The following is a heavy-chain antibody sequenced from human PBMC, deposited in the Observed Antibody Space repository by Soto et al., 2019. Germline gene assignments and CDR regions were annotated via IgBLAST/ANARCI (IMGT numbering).Heavy chain of an antibody. CDR3: ARHRLYERYDSSGYYAEYFQH. CDR1: GGSISSSSYY. Sequence: SETLSLTCTVSGGSISSSSYYWGWIRQPPGKGLEWIGSIYYSGSTYYNPSLKSRVTISVDTSKNQFSLKLSSVTAADTAVYYCARHRLYERYDSSGYYAEYFQHWGQGTLVTVSS. V-gene: IGHV4-39*01. CDR2: IYYSGST. D-gene: IGHD3-22*01. J-gene: IGHJ1*01.